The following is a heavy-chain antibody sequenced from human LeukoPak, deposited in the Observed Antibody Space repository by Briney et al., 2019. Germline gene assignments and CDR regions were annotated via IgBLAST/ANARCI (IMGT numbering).Heavy chain of an antibody. CDR1: GGSFSGYY. D-gene: IGHD1-26*01. CDR2: ISQSGST. CDR3: ARGEGATPYYFDY. J-gene: IGHJ4*02. Sequence: SSETLSLTCAVHGGSFSGYYWTWIRQSSGKGLEWIGEISQSGSTNHNPSLKSRITLSVATSKNQYSLKLTSLTAADTAVYYCARGEGATPYYFDYWGQGTLVTVSS. V-gene: IGHV4-34*01.